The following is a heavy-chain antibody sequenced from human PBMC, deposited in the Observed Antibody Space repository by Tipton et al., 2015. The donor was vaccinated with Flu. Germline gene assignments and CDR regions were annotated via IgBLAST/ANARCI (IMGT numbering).Heavy chain of an antibody. D-gene: IGHD3-10*01. V-gene: IGHV4-61*02. J-gene: IGHJ4*02. CDR3: ASTYYYGSGSYYEF. CDR2: IYTSGST. Sequence: TLSLTCTVSGGSISSGSYYWSWIRQPAGKGLEWIGRIYTSGSTNYNPTLKSRVTISVDTSKNQFSLKLSSVTAADTAVYYCASTYYYGSGSYYEFWGQGTLVTVSS. CDR1: GGSISSGSYY.